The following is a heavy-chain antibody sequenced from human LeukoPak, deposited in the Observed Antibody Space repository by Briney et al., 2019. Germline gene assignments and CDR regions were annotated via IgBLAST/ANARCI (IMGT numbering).Heavy chain of an antibody. J-gene: IGHJ4*02. CDR3: VRECEGCGWPFDY. D-gene: IGHD6-19*01. CDR1: GDSVSSNSAT. Sequence: SQTLSLTCAISGDSVSSNSATRNWIRQSPSRGLEWLGRTYYRSKWDNDYAVSVRSRMTIKPDTSKNQFSLQLNSVTPDDTGVYYCVRECEGCGWPFDYWGQGTLVTVSS. CDR2: TYYRSKWDN. V-gene: IGHV6-1*01.